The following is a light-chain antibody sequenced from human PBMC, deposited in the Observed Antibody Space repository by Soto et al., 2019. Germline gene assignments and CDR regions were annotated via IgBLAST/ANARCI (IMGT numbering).Light chain of an antibody. J-gene: IGLJ3*02. CDR1: SSDVGGYNY. CDR2: EVT. Sequence: QSALTQPPSASGSFGQSVTISCTGTSSDVGGYNYVSWYRQYPGRAPKLMIYEVTKRPSGVPDLFSGSKSGNTASLTVSGLQAEDEADYYCSSYAASNNFYFVFGGGTQLTVL. CDR3: SSYAASNNFYFV. V-gene: IGLV2-8*01.